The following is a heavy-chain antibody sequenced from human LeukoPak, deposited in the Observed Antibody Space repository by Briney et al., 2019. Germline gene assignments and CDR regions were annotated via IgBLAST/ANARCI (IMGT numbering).Heavy chain of an antibody. CDR1: GGSISSSSYY. J-gene: IGHJ5*02. CDR2: VYYVGST. V-gene: IGHV4-39*07. Sequence: SETLSLTCTVSGGSISSSSYYWGWIRQPPGKGLEWIGSVYYVGSTYHNPSLKSRVTISVDTSRNQFSLKLSSVTAADTAVYYCARDRDWFDPWGQGTLVTVSS. CDR3: ARDRDWFDP.